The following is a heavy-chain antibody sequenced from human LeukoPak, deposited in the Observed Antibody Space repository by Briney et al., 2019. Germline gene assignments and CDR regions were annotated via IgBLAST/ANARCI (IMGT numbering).Heavy chain of an antibody. V-gene: IGHV4-34*01. Sequence: SETLSLTCAVYGGSFSGYYWSWIRQPPGKGLEWIGEINHSGSTNYNPSLKSRVTMSVDTSKNQFSPKLSSVTAADTAVYYCARTRGYSGYDPYFDLWGRGTLVTVSS. CDR1: GGSFSGYY. J-gene: IGHJ2*01. D-gene: IGHD5-12*01. CDR3: ARTRGYSGYDPYFDL. CDR2: INHSGST.